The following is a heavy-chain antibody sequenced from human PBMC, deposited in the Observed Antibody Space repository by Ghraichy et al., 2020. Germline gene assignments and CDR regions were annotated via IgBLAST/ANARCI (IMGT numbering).Heavy chain of an antibody. J-gene: IGHJ6*02. V-gene: IGHV3-23*01. CDR2: ISGSGGST. D-gene: IGHD3-3*01. CDR3: AKESTITIFGVAPYGMDV. Sequence: GGSLRLSCAASGFTFSSYAMSWVRQAPGKGLEWVSVISGSGGSTYYADSVKGRFTISRDNSKNTLYLQMNSLRAEDTAVYYCAKESTITIFGVAPYGMDVWGQGTTVTVSS. CDR1: GFTFSSYA.